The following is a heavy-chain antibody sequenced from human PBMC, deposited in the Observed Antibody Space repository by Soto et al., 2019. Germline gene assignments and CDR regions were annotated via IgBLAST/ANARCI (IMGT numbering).Heavy chain of an antibody. CDR1: GYTFTSYA. CDR2: INAGNGNT. D-gene: IGHD1-26*01. CDR3: ARGGSLYWYFDL. J-gene: IGHJ2*01. Sequence: ASVKVSCKASGYTFTSYAMHWVRQAPGQRLEWMGWINAGNGNTKYSQKFQGRVTITRDTSAGTAYMELSSLRSEDTAVYYCARGGSLYWYFDLWGRGTLVTVSS. V-gene: IGHV1-3*01.